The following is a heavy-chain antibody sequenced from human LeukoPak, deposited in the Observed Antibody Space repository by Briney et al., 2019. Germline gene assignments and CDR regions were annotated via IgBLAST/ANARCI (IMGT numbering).Heavy chain of an antibody. J-gene: IGHJ4*02. CDR1: VETFSGYY. CDR2: VDHSGNA. CDR3: ARLRPNGVTRAGPTY. Sequence: SDTLSLTCGLSVETFSGYYWSWIRQPPEKGLEWIGEVDHSGNANYNPSLKSRVAILADTSKHQSSLNLTSVTAADTAVYFCARLRPNGVTRAGPTYWGQGTLVTVSS. V-gene: IGHV4-34*01. D-gene: IGHD2-8*01.